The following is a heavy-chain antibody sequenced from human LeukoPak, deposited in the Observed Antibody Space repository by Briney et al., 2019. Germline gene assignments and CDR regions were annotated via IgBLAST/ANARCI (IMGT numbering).Heavy chain of an antibody. J-gene: IGHJ4*02. CDR3: ARMYCSSTSCYDDY. Sequence: GASVKVSCKASGYTFTSYDINWVRQATGQGLEWMGWMNPNSGNTGYAQKFQGRVTITRNTSISTAYMELSSLRSEDTAVYYCARMYCSSTSCYDDYWGQGTLVTVSS. CDR2: MNPNSGNT. D-gene: IGHD2-2*01. V-gene: IGHV1-8*03. CDR1: GYTFTSYD.